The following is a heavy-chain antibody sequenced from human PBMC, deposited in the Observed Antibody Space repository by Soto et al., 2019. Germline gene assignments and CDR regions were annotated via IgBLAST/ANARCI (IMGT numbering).Heavy chain of an antibody. D-gene: IGHD5-12*01. CDR3: ARDVDIGTHPTGDWFDS. J-gene: IGHJ5*01. V-gene: IGHV1-18*01. CDR2: ISAKNGNT. Sequence: ASVKVSCKASGYIFTRYGTTWVRQAPGQGLEWVGWISAKNGNTNSGQKFQGRVTMTTDTSTSTAYMELRSLRSDDTAIYYCARDVDIGTHPTGDWFDSWGQGTLVTVSS. CDR1: GYIFTRYG.